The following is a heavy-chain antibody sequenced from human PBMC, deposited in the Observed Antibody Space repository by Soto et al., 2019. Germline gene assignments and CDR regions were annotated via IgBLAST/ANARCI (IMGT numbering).Heavy chain of an antibody. Sequence: EASVKVSCTASGYTFTSYGISWVRQAPGQGLEWMGWISAYNGNTNYAQKLQGRVTMTTDTSTSTAYMELRSLRSDDTAVYDCARDKDSGSGEIWGQGTMVTVSS. CDR2: ISAYNGNT. D-gene: IGHD1-26*01. CDR3: ARDKDSGSGEI. J-gene: IGHJ3*02. CDR1: GYTFTSYG. V-gene: IGHV1-18*04.